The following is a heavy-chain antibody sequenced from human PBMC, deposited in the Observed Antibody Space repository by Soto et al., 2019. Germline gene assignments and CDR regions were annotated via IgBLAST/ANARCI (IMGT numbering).Heavy chain of an antibody. V-gene: IGHV3-48*01. D-gene: IGHD3-3*01. Sequence: KGMEWVSYISSSSSTIYYADSVKGRFTISRDNANNSLYLQMNSLIAEDTAVYYCASYTGRVIFFFKEEDGIRDVGSVSAFLLNRSSDL. CDR2: ISSSSSTI. CDR3: ASYTGRVIFFFKEEDGIRDVGSVSAFLLNRSSDL. J-gene: IGHJ2*01.